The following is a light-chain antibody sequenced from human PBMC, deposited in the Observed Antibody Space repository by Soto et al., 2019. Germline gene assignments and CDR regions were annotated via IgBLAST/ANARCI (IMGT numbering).Light chain of an antibody. J-gene: IGLJ3*02. CDR1: SSDVGRYDY. CDR2: DVT. CDR3: AAWDDSLNGPV. Sequence: QSALTQPRSVSGSPGQSVTISCTGTSSDVGRYDYVSWYQQHPGKAPKLIIYDVTERPAGVPDRFSGSKSGNTASLTISGLQAEDEADYYCAAWDDSLNGPVFGGGTKLTVL. V-gene: IGLV2-11*01.